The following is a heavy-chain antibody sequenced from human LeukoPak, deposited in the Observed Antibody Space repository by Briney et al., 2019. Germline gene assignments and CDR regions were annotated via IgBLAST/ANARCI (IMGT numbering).Heavy chain of an antibody. V-gene: IGHV4-34*01. CDR2: INHSGST. Sequence: PSETLSLTCAVYSGSFSGYYWSWIRQPPGKGLEWIGEINHSGSTNYNPSLKSRVTISVDTSKNQFSLKLSSVTAADTAVYYCARSPVYYYYGMDVWGQGTTVTVSS. CDR1: SGSFSGYY. J-gene: IGHJ6*02. CDR3: ARSPVYYYYGMDV.